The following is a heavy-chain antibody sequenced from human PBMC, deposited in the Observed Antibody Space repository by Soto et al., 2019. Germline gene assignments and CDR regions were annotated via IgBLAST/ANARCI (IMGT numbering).Heavy chain of an antibody. D-gene: IGHD3-3*01. CDR1: GFTFSSYG. CDR3: AKDRGYDFWSGYYYYYYGMDV. CDR2: ISYDGSNK. J-gene: IGHJ6*02. Sequence: QVQLVESGGGVFKPGRSLRLSCAASGFTFSSYGMHGVRQAPAKGLEGGAVISYDGSNKYYADSVKARFTISRDNSKNTLYLQMNSLRAEDTAVYYCAKDRGYDFWSGYYYYYYGMDVWGQGTTVTVSS. V-gene: IGHV3-30*18.